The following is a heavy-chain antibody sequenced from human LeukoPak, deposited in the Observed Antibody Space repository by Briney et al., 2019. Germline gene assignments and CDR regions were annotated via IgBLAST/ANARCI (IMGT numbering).Heavy chain of an antibody. J-gene: IGHJ4*02. Sequence: SETLSLTCTVSGGSIGSGDHYWGWIRQPPGKGLEWIGTIYYSGSTYYTTSLKSPVTIFLDMSNNLSSLKLNSVTAADTAVYYCARHDYGDYGPFDCWGQGALVTVSS. CDR3: ARHDYGDYGPFDC. CDR1: GGSIGSGDHY. CDR2: IYYSGST. D-gene: IGHD4-17*01. V-gene: IGHV4-39*01.